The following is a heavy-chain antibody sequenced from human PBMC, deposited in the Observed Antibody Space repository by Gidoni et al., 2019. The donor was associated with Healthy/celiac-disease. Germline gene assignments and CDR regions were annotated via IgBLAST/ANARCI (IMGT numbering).Heavy chain of an antibody. D-gene: IGHD4-17*01. Sequence: EVQLVESGGGLVQPGGSLRLSCAASGFTFSSYWVSWVRQAPGKGLEWVANIKQDGSEKYYVDSVKGRFTISRDNAKNSLYLQMNSLRAEDTAVYYCARATTVDYFDYWGQGTLVTVSS. CDR3: ARATTVDYFDY. CDR1: GFTFSSYW. CDR2: IKQDGSEK. V-gene: IGHV3-7*01. J-gene: IGHJ4*02.